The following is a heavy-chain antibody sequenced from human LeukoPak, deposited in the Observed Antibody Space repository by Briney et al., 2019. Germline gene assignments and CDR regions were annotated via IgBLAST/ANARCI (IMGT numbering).Heavy chain of an antibody. CDR3: AREKGGVSWYYFDY. V-gene: IGHV3-23*01. Sequence: GGSLRLSCSASGFSFSNSAMSWVRQAPGKGLEWVSAIDGGSGTYYADSVKGRFTLSRDTSKSTLYLQMSSLGAEDTAVYYCAREKGGVSWYYFDYWGQGTLDTVSS. J-gene: IGHJ4*02. D-gene: IGHD6-13*01. CDR1: GFSFSNSA. CDR2: IDGGSGT.